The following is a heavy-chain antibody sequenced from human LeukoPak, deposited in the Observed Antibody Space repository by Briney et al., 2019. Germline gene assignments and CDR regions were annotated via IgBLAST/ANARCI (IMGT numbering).Heavy chain of an antibody. V-gene: IGHV1-46*01. Sequence: ASVKVSCKAVGYTFTSHYMHWVRQAPGQGLEWMGIINPSGGSLSYAQKIQGRVTMTRDTSTSTVYMELSSLRSEDTAVYYCARVSVGATYFRAFDIWGQGTMVTVSS. CDR1: GYTFTSHY. D-gene: IGHD1-26*01. CDR2: INPSGGSL. J-gene: IGHJ3*02. CDR3: ARVSVGATYFRAFDI.